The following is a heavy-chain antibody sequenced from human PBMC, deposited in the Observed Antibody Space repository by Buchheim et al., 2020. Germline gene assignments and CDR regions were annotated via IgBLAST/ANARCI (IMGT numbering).Heavy chain of an antibody. CDR3: AKALLWFGELSVYGMDV. D-gene: IGHD3-10*01. CDR2: ISYDGSNK. V-gene: IGHV3-30*18. J-gene: IGHJ6*02. CDR1: GFTFSSYG. Sequence: QVQLVESGGSVVQPGRSLRLSCAASGFTFSSYGMHWVRQAPGKGLEWVAVISYDGSNKYYADSVKGRFTISRDNSKNTLYLQMNSLRAEDTAVYYCAKALLWFGELSVYGMDVWGQGTT.